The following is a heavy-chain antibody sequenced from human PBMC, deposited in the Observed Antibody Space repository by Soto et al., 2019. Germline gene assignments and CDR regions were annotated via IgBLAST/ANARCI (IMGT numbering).Heavy chain of an antibody. J-gene: IGHJ5*01. CDR2: VIPMFGTT. CDR1: GGTFSRYA. CDR3: AGASFHGSSCSFRFDP. D-gene: IGHD6-13*01. V-gene: IGHV1-69*01. Sequence: QVQLVQSGAEVRKPASSVKVSCKASGGTFSRYAINWVRLAHGQGLEWMGGVIPMFGTTNYAQKLQGRVTMTADESQSTVYMELITLRSEDAAVCYCAGASFHGSSCSFRFDPWGQGTLVTVSS.